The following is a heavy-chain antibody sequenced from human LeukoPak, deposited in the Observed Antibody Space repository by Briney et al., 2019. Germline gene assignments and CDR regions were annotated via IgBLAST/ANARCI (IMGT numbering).Heavy chain of an antibody. Sequence: GGSLRLSCAASGFTVSGNYMSWVRQAPGKGLEWVSVIYSGGSTYYADSVKGRFTISRDNSKNTLYLQMNSLRAEDTAVYYCAREEGDGYSYYFDYWGQGTLVTVSS. CDR1: GFTVSGNY. D-gene: IGHD5-24*01. CDR3: AREEGDGYSYYFDY. J-gene: IGHJ4*02. V-gene: IGHV3-66*01. CDR2: IYSGGST.